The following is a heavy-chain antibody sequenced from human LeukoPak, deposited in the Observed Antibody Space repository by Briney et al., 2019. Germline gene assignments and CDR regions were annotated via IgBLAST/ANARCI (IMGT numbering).Heavy chain of an antibody. Sequence: GGSLRLSCAASGFTFSSHAMTWVRQAPGKGLEWVSSISVNGGTTYYADSVKGRFTISRDSSKNTLYLQMNSLRAEDTAVYYCVKGGGNVRRYFEYWGQGTLVTVSS. CDR1: GFTFSSHA. D-gene: IGHD4-23*01. CDR2: ISVNGGTT. CDR3: VKGGGNVRRYFEY. V-gene: IGHV3-23*01. J-gene: IGHJ4*02.